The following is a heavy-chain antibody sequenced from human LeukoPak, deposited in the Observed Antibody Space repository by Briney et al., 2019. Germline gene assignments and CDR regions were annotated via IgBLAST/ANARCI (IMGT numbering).Heavy chain of an antibody. V-gene: IGHV4-61*01. Sequence: SETLSLTCTVSGGSVSSGSFYWSWIRQPPGMGLEWIGHISYSGSTNYNPSLKSRVTISVDTSKNQFSLKLSSVTAADTAVYYCARDYGGNPETDALDIWGQGTMVTVSS. CDR1: GGSVSSGSFY. D-gene: IGHD4-23*01. CDR3: ARDYGGNPETDALDI. CDR2: ISYSGST. J-gene: IGHJ3*02.